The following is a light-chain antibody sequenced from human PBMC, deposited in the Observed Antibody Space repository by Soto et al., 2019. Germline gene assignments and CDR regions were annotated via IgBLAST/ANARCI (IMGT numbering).Light chain of an antibody. CDR3: QQYNIYSWT. J-gene: IGKJ1*01. Sequence: DIQMTQSPSTLSASVGDRVTITCRAGESISTWLAWYQQKPGKAPNLLIYKASSLESGVPSRFRGSGSGTEFTLTISSLQPDDFESYYCQQYNIYSWTFGQGTKVDIK. V-gene: IGKV1-5*03. CDR1: ESISTW. CDR2: KAS.